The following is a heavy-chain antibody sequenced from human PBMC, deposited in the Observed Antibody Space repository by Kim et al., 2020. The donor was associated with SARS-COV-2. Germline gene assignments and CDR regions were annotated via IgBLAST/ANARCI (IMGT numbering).Heavy chain of an antibody. CDR1: GYTFTGYY. J-gene: IGHJ4*02. D-gene: IGHD3-9*01. CDR2: INPNSGGT. Sequence: ASVKVSCKASGYTFTGYYMHWVRQAPGQGLEWMGWINPNSGGTNYAQKLQGRVTMTRDTSISTAYMELSRLRSDDTAVYYCARVYYDIFTGYPLFDYWGQGTLVTVSS. V-gene: IGHV1-2*02. CDR3: ARVYYDIFTGYPLFDY.